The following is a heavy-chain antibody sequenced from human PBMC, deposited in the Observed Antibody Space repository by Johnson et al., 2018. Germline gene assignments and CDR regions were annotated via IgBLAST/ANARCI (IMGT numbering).Heavy chain of an antibody. J-gene: IGHJ3*02. D-gene: IGHD5-18*01. V-gene: IGHV1-69*12. Sequence: QVQLVQSGAEVTKPGSSVKVSCKASGGTFSRYAINWVRQAPGQGLEWMGGIIPIFGKANYAQKFKGRVTITADESTSTACMELSSLRSEDTAVYYCARGEGDIAMVTGDAFDIWGQGTMVTVSS. CDR2: IIPIFGKA. CDR1: GGTFSRYA. CDR3: ARGEGDIAMVTGDAFDI.